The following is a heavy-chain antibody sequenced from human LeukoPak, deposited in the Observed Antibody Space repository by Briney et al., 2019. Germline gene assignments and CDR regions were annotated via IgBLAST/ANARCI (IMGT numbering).Heavy chain of an antibody. V-gene: IGHV3-23*01. CDR1: GFTFNTYA. CDR2: IINSGTNT. J-gene: IGHJ3*01. D-gene: IGHD3-10*01. CDR3: AKDRGDV. Sequence: GGSLRLSCAASGFTFNTYAMSWVRQAPGKGLEWVSGIINSGTNTYYADSVKGRFTISRDNSKNTLFLQLNSLRAEDTAVYYCAKDRGDVWGQGTMVTVSS.